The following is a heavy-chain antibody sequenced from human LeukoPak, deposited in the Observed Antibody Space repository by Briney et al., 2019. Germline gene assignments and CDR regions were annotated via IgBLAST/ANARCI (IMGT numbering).Heavy chain of an antibody. V-gene: IGHV4-34*01. CDR1: GGSFSGYC. CDR3: ARGPYSSSWSYYYYYMDV. J-gene: IGHJ6*03. Sequence: SETLSLTCAVYGGSFSGYCWSWIRQPPGKGLGWIGDINQSGSTSYNPSLKSRVTISVDTSKNRFSLKVRSVTAADTAVYYCARGPYSSSWSYYYYYMDVWGKGTTVTVSS. D-gene: IGHD6-13*01. CDR2: INQSGST.